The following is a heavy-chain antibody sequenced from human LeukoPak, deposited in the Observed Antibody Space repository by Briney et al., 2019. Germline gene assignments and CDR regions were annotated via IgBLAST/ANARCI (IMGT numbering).Heavy chain of an antibody. CDR2: MFYSGRT. J-gene: IGHJ4*02. D-gene: IGHD3-22*01. V-gene: IGHV4-39*07. CDR3: ARWRHYYDSSGYGGSYYFDY. CDR1: GGSISSGNYH. Sequence: SETLSLTCTVSGGSISSGNYHWAWMRQPPGKGPEWIGSMFYSGRTYYNPSLKSRVTISVDTSKNQFSLKLSSVTAADTAVYYCARWRHYYDSSGYGGSYYFDYWGQGTLVTVSS.